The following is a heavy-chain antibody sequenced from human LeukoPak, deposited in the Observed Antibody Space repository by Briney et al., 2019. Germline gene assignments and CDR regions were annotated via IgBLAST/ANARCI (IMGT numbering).Heavy chain of an antibody. CDR2: IYTSGST. Sequence: ASQTLSLTCTVSGGSISSGSYYWSWIRQPAGKGLEWIGRIYTSGSTNYNPSLKSRVTISVDTSKNQFSLKLSSVTAADTAVYYCARGTYYDFWSGHNNWFVPWGQGTLVTVSS. D-gene: IGHD3-3*01. J-gene: IGHJ5*02. CDR3: ARGTYYDFWSGHNNWFVP. CDR1: GGSISSGSYY. V-gene: IGHV4-61*02.